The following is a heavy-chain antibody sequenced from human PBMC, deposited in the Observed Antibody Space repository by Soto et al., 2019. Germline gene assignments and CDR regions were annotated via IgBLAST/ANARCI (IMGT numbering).Heavy chain of an antibody. J-gene: IGHJ4*02. CDR3: AKTPYSSGFQGYFDY. D-gene: IGHD6-19*01. V-gene: IGHV3-23*01. Sequence: EVQLLESGGGLVQPGGSLRLSCAASGFTFSSYAMSWVRQAPGKGLEWVSAISGSGGSTYYADSVKGRFTISRDNSKNTPYLQMNSLRPEDTAVYYCAKTPYSSGFQGYFDYWGQGTLVTVAS. CDR1: GFTFSSYA. CDR2: ISGSGGST.